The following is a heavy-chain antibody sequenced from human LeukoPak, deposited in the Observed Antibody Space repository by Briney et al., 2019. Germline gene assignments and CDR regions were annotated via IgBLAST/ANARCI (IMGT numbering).Heavy chain of an antibody. CDR2: ISAYNGNT. V-gene: IGHV1-18*01. CDR1: GYTFTIYG. Sequence: VASVTVSFTASGYTFTIYGISWVRQAPGQGLEWMGWISAYNGNTNYAQKLQGRVTMTTDTSTSTAYMELRSLRSDDTAVYYCAREMRTGTTDYWGQGTLVTVSS. D-gene: IGHD1-7*01. CDR3: AREMRTGTTDY. J-gene: IGHJ4*02.